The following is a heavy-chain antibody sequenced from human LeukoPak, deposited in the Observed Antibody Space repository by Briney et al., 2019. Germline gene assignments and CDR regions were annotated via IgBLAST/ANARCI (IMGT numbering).Heavy chain of an antibody. CDR3: ARGYYSNYWAWVY. V-gene: IGHV4-59*01. Sequence: SETLSLTCTVSGGSISSYYWSWIRQPPGKGLEWIGYIYYSRSTNYNPSLKSRVTISVDTSKNQFSLKLSSVTAADTAVYYCARGYYSNYWAWVYWGQGTLVTVSS. CDR1: GGSISSYY. CDR2: IYYSRST. D-gene: IGHD4-11*01. J-gene: IGHJ4*02.